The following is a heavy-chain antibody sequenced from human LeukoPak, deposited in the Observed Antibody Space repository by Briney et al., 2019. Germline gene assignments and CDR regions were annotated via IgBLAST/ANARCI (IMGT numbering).Heavy chain of an antibody. CDR1: GFTFSRYE. CDR2: ISGRGDNT. J-gene: IGHJ4*02. Sequence: GGSLRLSWAASGFTFSRYEMNWVRQTAGKGVEWVASISGRGDNTFYADSVKRPFHISRDNSANTLYLQVNGLRTEDTAVYYCAKDRLLTCRGDCYIFDYWGQGTVVTVSS. CDR3: AKDRLLTCRGDCYIFDY. V-gene: IGHV3-23*01. D-gene: IGHD2-21*02.